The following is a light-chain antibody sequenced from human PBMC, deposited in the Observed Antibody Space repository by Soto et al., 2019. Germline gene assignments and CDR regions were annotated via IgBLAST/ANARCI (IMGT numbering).Light chain of an antibody. Sequence: EIVLTQSPGTLSLSPGERATLSCRASQSVSSIYLAWYQQKPGQAPRLLIYGASSRATGIPDRFSGSGSGTDFTLTISRLEPEDLAVYYCQQYGSSPLTFGGGTKVDI. CDR3: QQYGSSPLT. V-gene: IGKV3-20*01. CDR2: GAS. CDR1: QSVSSIY. J-gene: IGKJ4*01.